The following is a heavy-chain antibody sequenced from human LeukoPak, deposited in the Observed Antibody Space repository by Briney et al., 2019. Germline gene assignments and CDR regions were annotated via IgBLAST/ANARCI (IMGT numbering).Heavy chain of an antibody. V-gene: IGHV4-61*02. D-gene: IGHD3-16*01. Sequence: SETLSLTCTVSGNSISSGDNYWSWIRQPAGKGLEWIGRIYTSGSTNYNPSLKSRVTISGDTSKNQFSLRLSSVTAADTAVYYCARQGGFDYWGQGTLVTVSS. CDR1: GNSISSGDNY. CDR2: IYTSGST. CDR3: ARQGGFDY. J-gene: IGHJ4*02.